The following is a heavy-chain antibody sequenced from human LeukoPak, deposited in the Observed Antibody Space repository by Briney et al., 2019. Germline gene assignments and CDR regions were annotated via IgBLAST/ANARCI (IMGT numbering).Heavy chain of an antibody. D-gene: IGHD3-10*01. CDR3: ARVSHYYGSEIEY. J-gene: IGHJ4*02. Sequence: ASVKVSCKASGYTFNSYDITWVRQAPGQGLEWMGWISAYNGNTNYAQKVQGRVTMTTDTSTSTAYMELRSIRADHTAVYYCARVSHYYGSEIEYWGQGTLVTVSS. V-gene: IGHV1-18*01. CDR1: GYTFNSYD. CDR2: ISAYNGNT.